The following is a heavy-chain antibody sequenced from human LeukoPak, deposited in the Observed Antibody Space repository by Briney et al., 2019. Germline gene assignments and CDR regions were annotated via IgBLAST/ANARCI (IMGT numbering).Heavy chain of an antibody. V-gene: IGHV4-59*01. CDR1: GGSISSYY. CDR2: SYYGGST. J-gene: IGHJ5*02. D-gene: IGHD6-13*01. Sequence: SETLSLTCTVSGGSISSYYWSWIRQPPGKGLEWIGYSYYGGSTNYNPSLKSRVTISVDTSKNQFSLKLSSVTAADTAVYYCARVGQQLVRGFFGFDPWGQGTLVTVSS. CDR3: ARVGQQLVRGFFGFDP.